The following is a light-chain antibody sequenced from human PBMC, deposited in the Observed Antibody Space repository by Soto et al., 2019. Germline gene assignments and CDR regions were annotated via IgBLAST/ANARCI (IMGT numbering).Light chain of an antibody. J-gene: IGKJ1*01. CDR1: QSISNY. V-gene: IGKV1-39*01. Sequence: DIQMTQSPSSLSASVGDRVTITCRASQSISNYLNWYEQESGKAPKLLIYAASILQTGVPSRFSGSGSGTDFTLTISSLQPEDFATYYCQQSYSTPRTFGQGTKV. CDR2: AAS. CDR3: QQSYSTPRT.